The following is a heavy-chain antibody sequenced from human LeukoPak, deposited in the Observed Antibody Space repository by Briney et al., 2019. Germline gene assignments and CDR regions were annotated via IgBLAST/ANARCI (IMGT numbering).Heavy chain of an antibody. J-gene: IGHJ4*02. CDR2: IQTSGNT. D-gene: IGHD6-19*01. Sequence: PSETLCLSCTVSGGSFRSYYRNWIRQPAGKGLEWVGRIQTSGNTNYRASLKGLITISVDRSKNQVSLKLNSVTAADTAVYYCASDRGSGWFDYRGQGTLVADSS. V-gene: IGHV4-4*07. CDR3: ASDRGSGWFDY. CDR1: GGSFRSYY.